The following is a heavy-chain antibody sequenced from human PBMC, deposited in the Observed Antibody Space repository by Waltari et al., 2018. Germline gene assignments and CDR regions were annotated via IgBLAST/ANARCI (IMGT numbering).Heavy chain of an antibody. Sequence: EVQLVQSGAEVKKPGATVKISCKASGYTFTDYYMHWVTKAPGKGLELMGRVDPEDGETIYAEKFQGRVTITADTSTDTAYMELSSLRSEDTAVYYCATGPPNCGGDCYPTNEIEGYWGQGTLVTVSS. J-gene: IGHJ4*02. CDR1: GYTFTDYY. V-gene: IGHV1-69-2*01. CDR3: ATGPPNCGGDCYPTNEIEGY. D-gene: IGHD2-21*01. CDR2: VDPEDGET.